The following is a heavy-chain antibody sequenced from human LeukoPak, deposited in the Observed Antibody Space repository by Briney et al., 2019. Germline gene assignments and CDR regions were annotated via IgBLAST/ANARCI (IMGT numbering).Heavy chain of an antibody. D-gene: IGHD5-18*01. CDR3: ARAGGYGLIDY. Sequence: SETLSLTCGVYGGSFSGYYWSWIRQPPGKGLEWIGEINHSGSTNYNPSLKSRVTISVDTAKNQFSLKLSSVTAADTAVYYCARAGGYGLIDYWGQGTMVTVSS. V-gene: IGHV4-34*01. J-gene: IGHJ4*02. CDR1: GGSFSGYY. CDR2: INHSGST.